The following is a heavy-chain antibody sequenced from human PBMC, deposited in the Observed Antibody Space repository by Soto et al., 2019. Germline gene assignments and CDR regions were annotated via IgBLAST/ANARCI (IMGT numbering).Heavy chain of an antibody. D-gene: IGHD3-16*01. CDR1: GFTFNNYA. CDR3: ARGMITFGGY. V-gene: IGHV3-30-3*01. CDR2: ISDDGINT. Sequence: QVQLVESGGGVVQPGRSLRLSCAASGFTFNNYAMYWVRQAPGKGLEWMAVISDDGINTYYADSVKGLFTISRDNSKNTLYLQMNSLRPEDTAVYYCARGMITFGGYWGQGNLVTVYS. J-gene: IGHJ4*02.